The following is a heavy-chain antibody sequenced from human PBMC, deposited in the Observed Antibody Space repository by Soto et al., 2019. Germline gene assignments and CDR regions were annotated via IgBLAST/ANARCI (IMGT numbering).Heavy chain of an antibody. Sequence: GESLKISCKGSGYSFTSYWIGWVRQMPGKGLEWMGIIYPGDSDTRYSPSFQGQVTISADKSISTAYLQWSSLKASDTAMYYCARHVGSGSYFMLPETEKHYYGMDVWGQGTTVTVSS. J-gene: IGHJ6*02. D-gene: IGHD3-10*01. CDR3: ARHVGSGSYFMLPETEKHYYGMDV. CDR1: GYSFTSYW. CDR2: IYPGDSDT. V-gene: IGHV5-51*01.